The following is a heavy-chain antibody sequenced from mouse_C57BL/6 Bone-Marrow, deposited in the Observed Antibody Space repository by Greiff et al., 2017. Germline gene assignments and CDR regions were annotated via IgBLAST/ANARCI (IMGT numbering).Heavy chain of an antibody. CDR2: IYPGDGDT. CDR1: GYAFSSYW. V-gene: IGHV1-80*01. Sequence: VQLQQSGAELVKPGASVKISCKASGYAFSSYWMNWVKQRPGKGLEWIGQIYPGDGDTNYNGKFKGKATLTADESSSTAYMQLRSLTSEDSAVYVCAREGYDDYNAMDHWGQGTSVTVSS. CDR3: AREGYDDYNAMDH. D-gene: IGHD2-2*01. J-gene: IGHJ4*01.